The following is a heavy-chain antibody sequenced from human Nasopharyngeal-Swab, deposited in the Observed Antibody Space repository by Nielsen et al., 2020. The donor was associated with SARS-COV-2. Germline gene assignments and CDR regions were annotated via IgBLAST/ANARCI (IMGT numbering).Heavy chain of an antibody. D-gene: IGHD2-15*01. J-gene: IGHJ4*02. CDR1: GGSLSTYA. CDR3: ARDVHGGSWVFDY. V-gene: IGHV1-69*13. Sequence: SVKVSCKASGGSLSTYAFSWVRQAPGQGLEWMGGIIPSFSRGNYAQKFQDRVTITADEATSTAYMELSSLRSEDTAVYYCARDVHGGSWVFDYWGQGNLVTVSS. CDR2: IIPSFSRG.